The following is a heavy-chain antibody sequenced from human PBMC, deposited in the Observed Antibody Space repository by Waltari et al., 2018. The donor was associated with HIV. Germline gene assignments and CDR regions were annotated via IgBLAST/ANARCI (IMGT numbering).Heavy chain of an antibody. V-gene: IGHV4-39*01. CDR3: ARRGDGFNQHARLDH. J-gene: IGHJ4*02. CDR2: MYNSGTT. D-gene: IGHD2-2*01. CDR1: GGSIPRNDFY. Sequence: QLHLQESGPGLVKPSETLALTCPVSGGSIPRNDFYWAWIRQPPGKGLEWIGLMYNSGTTDYNPSLKSRVSMSRDTSKNRFSLRLHSVTAADTAIYYCARRGDGFNQHARLDHWGPGTLVTVSS.